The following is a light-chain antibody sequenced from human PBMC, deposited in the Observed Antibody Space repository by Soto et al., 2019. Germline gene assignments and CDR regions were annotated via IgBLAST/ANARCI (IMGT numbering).Light chain of an antibody. Sequence: IQMTHSPSSLSASVGARVTSTCRASQSINNLLALYKQKPRKAPNLLIYAASSLQSGVPSSFSGSGSGTDFTLTISSMQPEDFATYYCQQSYSTPTFGPGTKVDIK. CDR3: QQSYSTPT. CDR1: QSINNL. J-gene: IGKJ3*01. CDR2: AAS. V-gene: IGKV1-39*01.